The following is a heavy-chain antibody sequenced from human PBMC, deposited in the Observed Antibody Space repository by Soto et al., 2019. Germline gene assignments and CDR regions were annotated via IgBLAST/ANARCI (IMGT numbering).Heavy chain of an antibody. CDR1: GGTFSSYA. Sequence: SVKVSCKASGGTFSSYAISWVRQAPGQGLEWMGGIIPIFGTANYAQKFQGRVTITADESTSTAYMELGSLRSEDTAVYYFARALYSGSYYYWFDPWGQETLVTVSS. J-gene: IGHJ5*02. CDR2: IIPIFGTA. V-gene: IGHV1-69*13. CDR3: ARALYSGSYYYWFDP. D-gene: IGHD1-26*01.